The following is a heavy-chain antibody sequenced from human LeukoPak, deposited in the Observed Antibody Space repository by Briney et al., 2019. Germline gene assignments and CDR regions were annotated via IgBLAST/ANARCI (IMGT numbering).Heavy chain of an antibody. CDR1: GFTLSKHP. V-gene: IGHV3-23*01. Sequence: GSLRLSCAASGFTLSKHPMYWVRQAPGKGLEWVSSLSDTGDSRHYADSVKGRFTISRDSARSALYLQMNSPRAEDTAVYYCAKGDCASGSCYFDDWGQGSQVTVSS. CDR3: AKGDCASGSCYFDD. J-gene: IGHJ4*02. CDR2: LSDTGDSR. D-gene: IGHD2-8*01.